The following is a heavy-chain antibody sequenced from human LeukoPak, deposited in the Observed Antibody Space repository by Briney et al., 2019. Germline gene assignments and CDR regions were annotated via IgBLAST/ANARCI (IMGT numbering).Heavy chain of an antibody. D-gene: IGHD5-18*01. CDR1: GGSFSGYY. J-gene: IGHJ6*03. V-gene: IGHV4-34*01. CDR3: ARGRPKYSYGYHYYYYMDV. Sequence: SETLSLTCAVYGGSFSGYYWSWIRQPPGKGLEWFGEINHSGSTNYNPSLKSRVTISVDTSKNQFSLKLSSVTAADTAVYYCARGRPKYSYGYHYYYYMDVWGKGTTVTVSS. CDR2: INHSGST.